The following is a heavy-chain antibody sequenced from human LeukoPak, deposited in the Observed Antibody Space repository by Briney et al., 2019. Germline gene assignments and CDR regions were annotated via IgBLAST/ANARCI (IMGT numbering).Heavy chain of an antibody. CDR2: IYPGDSDI. V-gene: IGHV5-51*01. J-gene: IGHJ4*02. CDR3: AGSSHYDSSGYYPYYFDY. D-gene: IGHD3-22*01. Sequence: GESLKISCKGSGYSFTNYWIGWVRQMPGKGLEWMGIIYPGDSDIRYSPSFQGQVTFSADKSISTAYLQWSSLKASDTAMYYCAGSSHYDSSGYYPYYFDYWGQGTLDTVSS. CDR1: GYSFTNYW.